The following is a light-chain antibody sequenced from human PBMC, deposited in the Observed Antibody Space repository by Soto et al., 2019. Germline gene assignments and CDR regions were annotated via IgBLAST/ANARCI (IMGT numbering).Light chain of an antibody. CDR3: QQYKDWPSLT. V-gene: IGKV3-15*01. CDR2: GAF. Sequence: EIVMTQSPVTLSVSPGERATLSCRASQSVSRNLAWYQQKPGQAPRLLIYGAFTRATGVPARFSGSGSGTEFTLTISSLQSEDSAVYYCQQYKDWPSLTFGGGTKVETK. J-gene: IGKJ4*01. CDR1: QSVSRN.